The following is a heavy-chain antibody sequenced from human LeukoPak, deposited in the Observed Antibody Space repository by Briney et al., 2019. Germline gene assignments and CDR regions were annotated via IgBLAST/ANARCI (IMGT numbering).Heavy chain of an antibody. V-gene: IGHV3-7*03. CDR2: INHNGNVN. Sequence: GGSLRLSCAASGFAFSSYWMNWARQAPGKGLEWVASINHNGNVNYYVDSVKGRFTISRDNAKNSLYLQMNSLRAEDTAVYYCARERQYYDFWSGFNDYWGQGTLVTVSS. D-gene: IGHD3-3*01. CDR3: ARERQYYDFWSGFNDY. CDR1: GFAFSSYW. J-gene: IGHJ4*02.